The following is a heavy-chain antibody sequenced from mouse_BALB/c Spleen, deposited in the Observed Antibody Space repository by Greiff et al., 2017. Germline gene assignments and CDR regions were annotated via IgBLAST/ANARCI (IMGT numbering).Heavy chain of an antibody. Sequence: EVQLQESGAELVKPGASVKLSCTASGFNIKDTYMHWVKQRPEQGLEWIGRIDPANGNTKYDPKFQGKATFTADTSSNTAYMQLSSLTSEDSAVYYCARLGYGNSPWFAYWGQGTLVTVSA. J-gene: IGHJ3*01. D-gene: IGHD2-1*01. V-gene: IGHV14-3*02. CDR1: GFNIKDTY. CDR3: ARLGYGNSPWFAY. CDR2: IDPANGNT.